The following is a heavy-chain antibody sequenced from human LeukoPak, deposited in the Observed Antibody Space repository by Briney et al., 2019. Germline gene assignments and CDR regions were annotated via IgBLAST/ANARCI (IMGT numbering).Heavy chain of an antibody. CDR1: GGSFSGYY. CDR3: ARRGLLPFDY. D-gene: IGHD3-22*01. CDR2: INHSGST. V-gene: IGHV4-34*01. Sequence: PSETLSLTCAVYGGSFSGYYWSWIRQPPGRGLEWIEEINHSGSTNYDPSLKSRVTISVDTSKNQFSLRLSSVTAADTAVYYCARRGLLPFDYWGQGILVTVSS. J-gene: IGHJ4*02.